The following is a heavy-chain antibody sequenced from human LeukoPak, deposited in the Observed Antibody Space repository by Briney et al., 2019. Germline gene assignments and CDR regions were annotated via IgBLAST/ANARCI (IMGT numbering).Heavy chain of an antibody. Sequence: PGGSLRLSCAASGFIFSSYGMHWVRQAPGKGLEWVAFIRYDGNKKYYADSVKGRFTTSRDNSKNTLYLQMNSLRSDDTAVYYCARVAGYSGYDVEGGNWFDPWGQGTLVTVSS. V-gene: IGHV3-30*02. D-gene: IGHD5-12*01. J-gene: IGHJ5*02. CDR3: ARVAGYSGYDVEGGNWFDP. CDR1: GFIFSSYG. CDR2: IRYDGNKK.